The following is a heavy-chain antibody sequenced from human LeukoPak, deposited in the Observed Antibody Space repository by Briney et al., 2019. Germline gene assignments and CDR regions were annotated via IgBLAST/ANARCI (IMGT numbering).Heavy chain of an antibody. CDR1: GGSISSSSYY. CDR3: ARHDGSGTSWVYFDY. CDR2: IYYSGST. D-gene: IGHD3-10*01. Sequence: SETLSLTCTVSGGSISSSSYYWGWIRQPPGKGLEWIGSIYYSGSTYYNPSLKSRVTISVDTSKNQFSLKLSSVTAADTAMYYCARHDGSGTSWVYFDYWGQGTLVTVSS. V-gene: IGHV4-39*07. J-gene: IGHJ4*02.